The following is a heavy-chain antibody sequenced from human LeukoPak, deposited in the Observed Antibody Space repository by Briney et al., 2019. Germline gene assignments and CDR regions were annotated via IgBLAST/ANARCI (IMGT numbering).Heavy chain of an antibody. D-gene: IGHD3-22*01. CDR3: ARDRDYYDSSGYYYYGMDV. V-gene: IGHV3-33*08. CDR1: GFTFSSYG. CDR2: IWYDGSNK. Sequence: LSGGSLRLSCAASGFTFSSYGMHWVRQAPGKGLEWVAVIWYDGSNKYYADSVKGRFTISRDNSKNTLYLQMNSLRAEDTAVYYCARDRDYYDSSGYYYYGMDVWGQGTTVTVSS. J-gene: IGHJ6*02.